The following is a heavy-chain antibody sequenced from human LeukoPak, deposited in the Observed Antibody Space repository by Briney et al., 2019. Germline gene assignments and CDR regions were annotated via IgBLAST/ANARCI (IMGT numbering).Heavy chain of an antibody. CDR1: GLSFSGSA. CDR3: TRHSDEYCSGAGCYVYNFYGMDV. J-gene: IGHJ6*02. CDR2: IRSKANSDVT. D-gene: IGHD2-15*01. Sequence: PGGSLRLSCAASGLSFSGSAMHWVRQASGRGLEWLGRIRSKANSDVTAYAASVNGRFIISRDDSRNTAYLQMNSLQTEDTAVYYCTRHSDEYCSGAGCYVYNFYGMDVWGQGTTVTVSS. V-gene: IGHV3-73*01.